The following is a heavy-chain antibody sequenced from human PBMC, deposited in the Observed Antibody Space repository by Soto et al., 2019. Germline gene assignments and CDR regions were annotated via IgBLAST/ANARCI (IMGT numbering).Heavy chain of an antibody. CDR2: IYYSGST. Sequence: SETLSLTCTVSGGSVSSGSYYWSWIRQPPGKGLEWIGYIYYSGSTNYNPSLKSRVTISVDTSKNQFSLKLSSVTAADTAVYYCARGIYSGYDDDAFDIWGQGTMVTVSS. CDR1: GGSVSSGSYY. J-gene: IGHJ3*02. V-gene: IGHV4-61*01. D-gene: IGHD5-12*01. CDR3: ARGIYSGYDDDAFDI.